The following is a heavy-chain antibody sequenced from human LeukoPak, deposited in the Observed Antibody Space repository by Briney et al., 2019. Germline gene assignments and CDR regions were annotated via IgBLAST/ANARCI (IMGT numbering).Heavy chain of an antibody. CDR2: IYYSGST. CDR1: GGSISSYY. CDR3: VRSTYYYDSSGAYYYGMDV. J-gene: IGHJ6*02. D-gene: IGHD3-22*01. V-gene: IGHV4-59*08. Sequence: SETLSLTCTVSGGSISSYYWSWIRQPPGKGLEWIGYIYYSGSTNYNPSLKSRVTISVDTSKNQFSLKLSSVTAADTAVYYCVRSTYYYDSSGAYYYGMDVWGQGTTVTVSS.